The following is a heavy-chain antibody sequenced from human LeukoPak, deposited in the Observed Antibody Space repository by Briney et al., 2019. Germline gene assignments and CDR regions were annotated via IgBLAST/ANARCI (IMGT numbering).Heavy chain of an antibody. CDR1: GASISTY. CDR2: IHASGST. D-gene: IGHD1-26*01. V-gene: IGHV4-4*07. CDR3: ARDIGSRI. Sequence: PSETLSLTCTVSGASISTYWSWFRQPAGKGLEWIGRIHASGSTYYNPSLKSRVSMSMDMSKNQFSLRLQSMTAADTAVFYCARDIGSRIWGKGTTVIVSS. J-gene: IGHJ6*04.